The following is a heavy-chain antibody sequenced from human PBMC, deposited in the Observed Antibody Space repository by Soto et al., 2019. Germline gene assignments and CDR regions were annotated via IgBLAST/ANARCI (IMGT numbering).Heavy chain of an antibody. J-gene: IGHJ5*02. V-gene: IGHV4-30-4*01. Sequence: QVQLQESGPGLVKPSQTLSLTCTVSGGSISSGDYYWSWIRQPPGKGLEWIGYIYYSGSTYYNPSLKSRVTISVDTSKNQFSLMLSYVTAADTAVYYCARVFRGHNYWFDPWGQGTLVTVSS. CDR1: GGSISSGDYY. D-gene: IGHD5-18*01. CDR3: ARVFRGHNYWFDP. CDR2: IYYSGST.